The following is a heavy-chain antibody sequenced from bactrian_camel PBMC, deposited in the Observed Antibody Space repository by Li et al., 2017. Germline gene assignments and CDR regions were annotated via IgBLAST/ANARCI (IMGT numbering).Heavy chain of an antibody. J-gene: IGHJ4*01. Sequence: HVQLVESGGGLVQPGGSLRLSCPASGSIYRGNCVGWYRQGPGDECELVSSILSDGSRYYAESVKGRFAISRDDSEDSEYLQMNSLQPEDTGVYHCAAEPTSSGSWFCHPSAFKHWGQGTQVTVS. CDR3: AAEPTSSGSWFCHPSAFKH. D-gene: IGHD2*01. V-gene: IGHV3S53*01. CDR2: ILSDGSR. CDR1: GSIYRGNC.